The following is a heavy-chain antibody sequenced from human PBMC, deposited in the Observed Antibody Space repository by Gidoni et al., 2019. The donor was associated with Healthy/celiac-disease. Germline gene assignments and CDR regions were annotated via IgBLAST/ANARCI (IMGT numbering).Heavy chain of an antibody. V-gene: IGHV4-34*01. CDR3: ARGEYYYDSWNDY. Sequence: QVQLQQWGAGLLKPSETLSLTCAVYGGSFSGYYWSWIRQPPGKGLEWIGEINHSGSTNYNPSLKSRVTISVDTSKNQFSLKLSSVTAADTAVYYCARGEYYYDSWNDYWGQGTLVTVSS. D-gene: IGHD3-22*01. CDR2: INHSGST. J-gene: IGHJ4*02. CDR1: GGSFSGYY.